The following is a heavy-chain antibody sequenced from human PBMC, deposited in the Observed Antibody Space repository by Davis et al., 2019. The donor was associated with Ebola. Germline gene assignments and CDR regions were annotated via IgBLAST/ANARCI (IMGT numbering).Heavy chain of an antibody. CDR3: ARSSIAARPGYYYGMDV. CDR2: ISDSSATI. D-gene: IGHD6-6*01. CDR1: GFTFSSNA. Sequence: GGSLRLSCAASGFTFSSNAMSWVRQAPGKGLEWVSYISDSSATIYYADSVKGRFTISRDDAKNSLYLQMNSLRDEDTAVYYCARSSIAARPGYYYGMDVWGQGTTVTVSS. J-gene: IGHJ6*02. V-gene: IGHV3-48*02.